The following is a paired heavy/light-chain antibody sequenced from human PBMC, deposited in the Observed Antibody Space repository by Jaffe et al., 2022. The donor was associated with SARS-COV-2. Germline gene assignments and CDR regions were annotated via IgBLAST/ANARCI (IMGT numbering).Light chain of an antibody. CDR3: AAWDDSLSDVI. V-gene: IGLV1-47*01. Sequence: QSVLTQPPSVSGTPGQRVTISCSGSSSNIGNNYVYWYQQLPGTAPKLLISKNNQRPSGVPDRFFGSKSGTSASLAISGLLSDDEADYYCAAWDDSLSDVIFGGGAKLTVL. J-gene: IGLJ2*01. CDR1: SSNIGNNY. CDR2: KNN.
Heavy chain of an antibody. V-gene: IGHV1-3*01. CDR2: INAAYGHT. J-gene: IGHJ5*02. CDR1: GYTFTHYN. Sequence: QVQLVQSGAEVKKPGASVKISCETSGYTFTHYNINWVRQAPGQRPEWMGWINAAYGHTKYSQKFQGRVTITRDTSASTAYLELSSLTSTDTALYYCARGPTTPANLAVLRPLNIWFDPWGQGTLVTVSS. D-gene: IGHD6-6*01. CDR3: ARGPTTPANLAVLRPLNIWFDP.